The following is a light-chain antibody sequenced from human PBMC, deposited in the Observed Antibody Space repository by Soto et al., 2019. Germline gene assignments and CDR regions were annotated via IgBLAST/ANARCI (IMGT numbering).Light chain of an antibody. CDR3: HQYDNLPGT. Sequence: EIGVSMSVDAVSVYTGDRATLSCRASQGVRSDLAWYRQKPGQSPRLLIYGASTSAAETPARFSGSGSETEFTLTISSLQSKDFPVYYYHQYDNLPGTFG. CDR1: QGVRSD. CDR2: GAS. V-gene: IGKV3-15*01. J-gene: IGKJ2*02.